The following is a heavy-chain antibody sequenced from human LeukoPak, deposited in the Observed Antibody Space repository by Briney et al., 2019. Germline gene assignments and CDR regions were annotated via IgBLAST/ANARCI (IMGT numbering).Heavy chain of an antibody. CDR1: GFTFDDYA. CDR3: ATSPTIVVVVAAHYYYMDV. V-gene: IGHV3-9*01. Sequence: SLRLSCAASGFTFDDYAMHWVRQAPGKGLEWVSGISWNSGSIGYADSVKGRFTISRDNSKNTLYLQMNSLRAEDTAVYYCATSPTIVVVVAAHYYYMDVWGKGTTVTVSS. D-gene: IGHD2-15*01. J-gene: IGHJ6*03. CDR2: ISWNSGSI.